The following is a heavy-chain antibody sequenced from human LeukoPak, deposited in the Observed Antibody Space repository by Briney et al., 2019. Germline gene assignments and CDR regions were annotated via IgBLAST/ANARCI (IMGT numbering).Heavy chain of an antibody. J-gene: IGHJ5*02. CDR2: IYTSGST. V-gene: IGHV4-4*07. CDR1: GGSFSSYY. D-gene: IGHD3-10*01. CDR3: TRRGVGHGFDP. Sequence: SETLSLTCTVSGGSFSSYYWSWIRQPAGKGLEWIWRIYTSGSTNYNPSLKSRVTMTVDTSKNQFSLKLSSGPAADTAVYYCTRRGVGHGFDPWGQGTLVTVSS.